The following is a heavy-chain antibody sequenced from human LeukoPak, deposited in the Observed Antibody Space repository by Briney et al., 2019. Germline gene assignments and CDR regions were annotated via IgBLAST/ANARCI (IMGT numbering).Heavy chain of an antibody. CDR2: INLDGSTT. D-gene: IGHD4-11*01. V-gene: IGHV3-74*01. Sequence: GGSLRLSCVASGFTISTYWMHWVRHAPGRGLVWVSRINLDGSTTNYADSVKGRFTISRDNAKNTLFLQVNSLRAEDTAIYYCARGVNGNYGMFDSWGQGTLVTVSS. CDR3: ARGVNGNYGMFDS. CDR1: GFTISTYW. J-gene: IGHJ4*02.